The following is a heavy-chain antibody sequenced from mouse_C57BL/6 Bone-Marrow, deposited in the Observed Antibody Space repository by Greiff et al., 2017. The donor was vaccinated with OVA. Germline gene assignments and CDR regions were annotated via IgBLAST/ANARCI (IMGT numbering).Heavy chain of an antibody. Sequence: QVQLQQSGAELARPGASVKLSCKASGYTFTSYGISWVKQRTGQGLEWIGEIYPRSGNTYYNEKFKGKATLTADKSSSTAYMELRSLTSEDSAVYFCAREILRDPGAYWGQGTLVTVSA. CDR1: GYTFTSYG. CDR2: IYPRSGNT. CDR3: AREILRDPGAY. D-gene: IGHD1-1*01. J-gene: IGHJ3*01. V-gene: IGHV1-81*01.